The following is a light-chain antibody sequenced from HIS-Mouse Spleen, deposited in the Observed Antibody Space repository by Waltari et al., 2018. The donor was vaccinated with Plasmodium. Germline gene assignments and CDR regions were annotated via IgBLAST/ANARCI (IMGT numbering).Light chain of an antibody. J-gene: IGLJ2*01. CDR1: SSNIGNTY. CDR2: DKN. CDR3: GTWDSSLSAGVV. V-gene: IGLV1-51*01. Sequence: QSVLTQPPSVSAAPGQTVTISCSGSSSNIGNTYVPWYQQLPGTAPKLLIYDKNKRPSGIPDRFSGSKSGTSATLGITGLQTGDEADYYCGTWDSSLSAGVVFGGGTKLTVL.